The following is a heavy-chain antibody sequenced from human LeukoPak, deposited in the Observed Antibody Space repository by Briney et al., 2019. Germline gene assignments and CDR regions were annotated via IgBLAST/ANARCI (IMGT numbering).Heavy chain of an antibody. J-gene: IGHJ6*03. Sequence: SETLSLTCTVSGGSISSYYWSWIRQPAGKGLEWIGRIYSSGSTNYNPSLKSRVTMSVDTSKNQSSLKLSSVTAADTAVYYCARDYYDSSGYPGGGYYYYYMDVWGKGTTVTVSS. CDR1: GGSISSYY. D-gene: IGHD3-22*01. V-gene: IGHV4-4*07. CDR3: ARDYYDSSGYPGGGYYYYYMDV. CDR2: IYSSGST.